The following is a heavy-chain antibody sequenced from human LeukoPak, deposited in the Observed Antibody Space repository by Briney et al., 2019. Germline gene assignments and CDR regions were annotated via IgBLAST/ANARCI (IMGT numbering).Heavy chain of an antibody. CDR3: ARVDTSCFYP. Sequence: HPGGSLRLSCAAAGFTFSSYEINWVRQAPGKGLEWVSSISSSGSTIYYADSVKGRFTISRDNAKNSLYLQMNSLRAEDTAVYYCARVDTSCFYPWGQGTLVTVPS. D-gene: IGHD3-22*01. V-gene: IGHV3-48*03. J-gene: IGHJ5*02. CDR2: ISSSGSTI. CDR1: GFTFSSYE.